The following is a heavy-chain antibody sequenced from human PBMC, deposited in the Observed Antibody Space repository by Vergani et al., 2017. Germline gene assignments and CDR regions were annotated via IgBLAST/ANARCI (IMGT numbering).Heavy chain of an antibody. Sequence: EVQLVESGGGVVRPGGSLRLSCAASGFTFSSYAMSWVRQAPGKGLEWVSAISGSGGSTYYADSVKGRFTISRDNSKNTLYLQMNSLRAEDTAVYYCAKDNDIVVHYYYYYMDVWGKGTTVTVSS. V-gene: IGHV3-23*04. CDR3: AKDNDIVVHYYYYYMDV. J-gene: IGHJ6*03. CDR2: ISGSGGST. CDR1: GFTFSSYA. D-gene: IGHD2-15*01.